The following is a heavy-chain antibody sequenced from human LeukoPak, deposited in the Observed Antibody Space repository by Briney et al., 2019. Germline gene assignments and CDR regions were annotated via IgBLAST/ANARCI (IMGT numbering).Heavy chain of an antibody. CDR3: AKSLWTIVGATIGY. CDR2: ISGSGGST. V-gene: IGHV3-23*01. J-gene: IGHJ4*02. CDR1: GFTFSSYA. Sequence: AGGSLRLSCAASGFTFSSYAMSWVRQAPGKGLEWVSAISGSGGSTYYADSVKGRFTISRDNSKNTLYLQMNSLRAEDTAVYYCAKSLWTIVGATIGYWGQGTLVTVSS. D-gene: IGHD1-26*01.